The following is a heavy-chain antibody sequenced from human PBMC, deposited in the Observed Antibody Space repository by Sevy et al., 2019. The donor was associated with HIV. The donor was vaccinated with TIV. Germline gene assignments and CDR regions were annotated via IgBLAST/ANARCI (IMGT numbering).Heavy chain of an antibody. CDR2: IHQSGST. CDR3: ARRTYYSDSTAYYFDY. D-gene: IGHD3-22*01. V-gene: IGHV4-38-2*02. Sequence: SVTLSLTCTVSGYSISTGYYWGWIRQPPGKGLEWIGNIHQSGSTYYNPSLKSRITISVDTSKNQFSLNLISVTAADTAVYYCARRTYYSDSTAYYFDYWGQGTLVTVSS. J-gene: IGHJ4*02. CDR1: GYSISTGYY.